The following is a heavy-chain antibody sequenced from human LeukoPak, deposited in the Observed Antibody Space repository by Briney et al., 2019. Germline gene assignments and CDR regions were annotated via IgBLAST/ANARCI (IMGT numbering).Heavy chain of an antibody. CDR3: ARDNSVRDEAWWFYP. CDR2: FDPEDGET. J-gene: IGHJ5*02. CDR1: EYTLTDLS. V-gene: IGHV1-24*01. D-gene: IGHD5-24*01. Sequence: ASVKVSCKVSEYTLTDLSMHWVRQAPGKGLEWMGGFDPEDGETIYAQKFQGRVTLTRDMSTSTDYLELSSLRSEDTAVYYCARDNSVRDEAWWFYPWGQGTLVTVSS.